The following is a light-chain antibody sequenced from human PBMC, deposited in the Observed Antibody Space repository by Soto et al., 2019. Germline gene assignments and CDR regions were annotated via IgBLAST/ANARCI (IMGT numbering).Light chain of an antibody. J-gene: IGKJ1*01. V-gene: IGKV1-5*01. CDR1: RSISGW. Sequence: DIHVTQSPSSLSPSVGHRVTITCRARRSISGWLAWYQQKPGKAYELLIYGASYLKSGDSSRFSGSGLGTVFTDTISRLQPDNDANFDCQQYISHSGTFGQGTKV. CDR3: QQYISHSGT. CDR2: GAS.